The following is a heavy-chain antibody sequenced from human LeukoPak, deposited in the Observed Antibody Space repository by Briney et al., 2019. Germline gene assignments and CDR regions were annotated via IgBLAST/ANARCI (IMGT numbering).Heavy chain of an antibody. CDR1: GYTFTGYY. CDR3: ARVPKHYYDSSGYPDY. J-gene: IGHJ4*02. V-gene: IGHV1-2*02. CDR2: INPNSGGT. Sequence: ASVKVSCKASGYTFTGYYMHWVRQAPGQGLEWMGWINPNSGGTNYAQKFQGRVTMTRDTSISTAYMELSRLRSGDTAVYYCARVPKHYYDSSGYPDYWGQGTLVTVSS. D-gene: IGHD3-22*01.